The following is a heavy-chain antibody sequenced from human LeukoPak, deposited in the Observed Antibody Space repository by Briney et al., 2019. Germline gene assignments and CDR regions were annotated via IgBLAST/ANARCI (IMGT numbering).Heavy chain of an antibody. CDR2: IYPGDSDT. Sequence: GESLKISCKASGYSFTSYWIGWVRQMPGKGLEWMGIIYPGDSDTRYSPSFQGQVTISADKSISTAYLQWSSLKASDTAMYYCASGIYSSGPVFDYWGQGTLVTVSS. J-gene: IGHJ4*02. D-gene: IGHD6-19*01. V-gene: IGHV5-51*01. CDR1: GYSFTSYW. CDR3: ASGIYSSGPVFDY.